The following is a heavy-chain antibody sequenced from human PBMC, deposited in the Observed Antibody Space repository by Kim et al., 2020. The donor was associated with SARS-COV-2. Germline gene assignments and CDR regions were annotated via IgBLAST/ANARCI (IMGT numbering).Heavy chain of an antibody. J-gene: IGHJ4*02. CDR3: AKKYHKGWPAFDY. Sequence: GGSLRLSCAASGFTFSSYALSWVRQAPGKGLEWVSAINPSGANTYYTDSVKGRFTISRDTSKNTLYLQMNSLRAEDTAVYYCAKKYHKGWPAFDYWGQGTLVTVSS. V-gene: IGHV3-23*01. CDR1: GFTFSSYA. CDR2: INPSGANT. D-gene: IGHD6-19*01.